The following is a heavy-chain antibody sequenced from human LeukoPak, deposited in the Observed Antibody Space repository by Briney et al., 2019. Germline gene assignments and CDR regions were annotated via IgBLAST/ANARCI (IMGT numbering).Heavy chain of an antibody. CDR3: ARGPYSYDSSGAFDI. V-gene: IGHV4-61*02. CDR2: ISSSGST. D-gene: IGHD3-22*01. CDR1: GDSISSGEYY. Sequence: SETLSLTCTVSGDSISSGEYYWSWIRQPAGKGLEWIGRISSSGSTNHNPSLKSRVTISVDTSKNQFSLKLSSVTAADTAVYFCARGPYSYDSSGAFDIWGQGTMVTVSS. J-gene: IGHJ3*02.